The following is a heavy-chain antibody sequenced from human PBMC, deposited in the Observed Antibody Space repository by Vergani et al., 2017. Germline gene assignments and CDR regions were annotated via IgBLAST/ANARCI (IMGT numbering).Heavy chain of an antibody. CDR3: AREVLGVVVITTSHAFDI. CDR1: GGSISSGGYY. D-gene: IGHD3-22*01. CDR2: IYYSGST. V-gene: IGHV4-31*03. Sequence: QVQLQESGPGLVKPSQTLSLTCTVSGGSISSGGYYWSWIRQHPGKGLEWIGYIYYSGSTYYNPSLKSRVTISVDTSKNQFSLKLSSVTAADTAEYYCAREVLGVVVITTSHAFDIWGQGTMVTVSS. J-gene: IGHJ3*02.